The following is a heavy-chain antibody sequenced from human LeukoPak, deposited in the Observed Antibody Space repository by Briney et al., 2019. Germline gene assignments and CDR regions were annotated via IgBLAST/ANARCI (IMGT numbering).Heavy chain of an antibody. J-gene: IGHJ3*02. CDR3: ARELTTYYYDSSGYADAFDI. V-gene: IGHV4-59*11. CDR2: IYYSGST. CDR1: GGSISSHY. D-gene: IGHD3-22*01. Sequence: SETLSLTCTVSGGSISSHYWSWIRQPPGKGLEWIGYIYYSGSTNYNPSLKSRVTISVDTSKNQFSLKLSSVTAADTAVYYCARELTTYYYDSSGYADAFDIWGQGTMVPVSS.